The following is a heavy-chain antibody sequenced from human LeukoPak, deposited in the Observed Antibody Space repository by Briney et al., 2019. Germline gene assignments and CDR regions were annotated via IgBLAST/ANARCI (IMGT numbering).Heavy chain of an antibody. J-gene: IGHJ3*02. Sequence: GGSLRLSCAASGFTFSSYGMSGVREAPGKGREGVANIKQGGSEEYYVDCVKGRFTISRDNAKNSLYLQTNSLRAEHTAAYYCARDMAVSRSASDIWGHGTIVTVSS. CDR2: IKQGGSEE. CDR1: GFTFSSYG. V-gene: IGHV3-7*01. D-gene: IGHD3-10*01. CDR3: ARDMAVSRSASDI.